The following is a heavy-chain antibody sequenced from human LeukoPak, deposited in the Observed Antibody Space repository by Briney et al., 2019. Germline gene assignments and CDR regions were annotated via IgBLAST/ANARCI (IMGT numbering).Heavy chain of an antibody. CDR3: ARVCYDSSGSNFDY. CDR2: IYHSGST. J-gene: IGHJ4*02. V-gene: IGHV4-30-2*01. D-gene: IGHD3-22*01. CDR1: GGSISSGGYS. Sequence: PSDTLSLTCAVSGGSISSGGYSWSWIRQPPGKGREWIGYIYHSGSTYYNPSLKSRVTISVDRSKNQFSLKLSSVTAADTAVYYCARVCYDSSGSNFDYWGQGTLVTVSS.